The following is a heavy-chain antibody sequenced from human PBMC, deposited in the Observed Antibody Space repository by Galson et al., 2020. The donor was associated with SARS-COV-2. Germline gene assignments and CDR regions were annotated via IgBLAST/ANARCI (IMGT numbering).Heavy chain of an antibody. CDR2: INPYSGDT. V-gene: IGHV1-2*02. CDR1: GFTFTDYY. CDR3: ASGDYGVS. J-gene: IGHJ1*01. D-gene: IGHD4-17*01. Sequence: ASVKVSCKASGFTFTDYYMNWVRQAPGQGLEWVGWINPYSGDTDQAQNFQGRVTMTSDTTINTAYMELSSLRSDDTAIYYCASGDYGVSWSQGTLITFSS.